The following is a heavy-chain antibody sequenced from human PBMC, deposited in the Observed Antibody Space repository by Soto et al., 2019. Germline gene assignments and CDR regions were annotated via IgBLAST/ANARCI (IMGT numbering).Heavy chain of an antibody. Sequence: QVQLVQSGAEVKKPGASVKFSCKASGYNFTSYAMHWVRQAPGQRLEWMGWINAGNGNTKYSQKFQGRVTNTRDTSASTAYMELSSLRSDDTAVYYCARPHGSYLLAYFDYWGQGTLVTVSS. CDR3: ARPHGSYLLAYFDY. V-gene: IGHV1-3*01. CDR2: INAGNGNT. CDR1: GYNFTSYA. J-gene: IGHJ4*02. D-gene: IGHD1-26*01.